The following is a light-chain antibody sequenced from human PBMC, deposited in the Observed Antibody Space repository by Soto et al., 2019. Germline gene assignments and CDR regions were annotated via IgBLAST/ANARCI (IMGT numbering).Light chain of an antibody. CDR2: DDF. V-gene: IGKV3-20*01. Sequence: DIVLTQSPATLSLSPGKRVTVSCRASQAFSTSSFAWYQHKPGQDPRLLFYDDFSRATGVPDRFIVSGSGTDITLTISRLEHEDFAVDFCQQYCDTTETFGQGTKLEIK. CDR3: QQYCDTTET. CDR1: QAFSTSS. J-gene: IGKJ2*01.